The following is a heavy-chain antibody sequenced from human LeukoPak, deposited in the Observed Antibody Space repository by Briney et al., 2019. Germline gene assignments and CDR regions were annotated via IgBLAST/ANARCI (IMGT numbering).Heavy chain of an antibody. CDR2: LSGSGSST. J-gene: IGHJ6*02. V-gene: IGHV3-23*01. CDR3: ATDRSYGLDV. CDR1: GFAFSTYA. Sequence: PGGSLRLSCAASGFAFSTYAMSWVRQAPGKGLEWVSALSGSGSSTYYADSVKGRFTISRDNSRNTLYLQMSSLRADDTALYFCATDRSYGLDVWGQGTTVTVPS.